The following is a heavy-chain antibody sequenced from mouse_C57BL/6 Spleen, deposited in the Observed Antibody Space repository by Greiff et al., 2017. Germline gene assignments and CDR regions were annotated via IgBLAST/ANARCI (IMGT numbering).Heavy chain of an antibody. J-gene: IGHJ1*03. D-gene: IGHD2-4*01. CDR1: GFNIKDYY. V-gene: IGHV14-2*01. Sequence: EVKLVESGAELVKPGASVKLSCTASGFNIKDYYMHWVKQRTEQGLEWIGRIDPEDGETKYAPKFQGKATITADTSSNTAYLQLSSLTSEDTAVYYCAPHYDYDDWYFDVWGTGTTVTVSS. CDR2: IDPEDGET. CDR3: APHYDYDDWYFDV.